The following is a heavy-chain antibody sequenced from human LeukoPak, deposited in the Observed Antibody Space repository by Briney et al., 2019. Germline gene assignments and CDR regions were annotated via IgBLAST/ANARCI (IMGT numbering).Heavy chain of an antibody. CDR1: GYTFSDYY. D-gene: IGHD6-13*01. J-gene: IGHJ4*01. CDR3: ARGGVRTAASSLGY. CDR2: INPNSGGT. Sequence: VASVKVSCKASGYTFSDYYLHWVRQAPGQGLEWVGWINPNSGGTNFAQKFRGRVTMTRDTSITTAYTELTRLKSDDTAVYYCARGGVRTAASSLGYWGQGTLVTVSS. V-gene: IGHV1-2*02.